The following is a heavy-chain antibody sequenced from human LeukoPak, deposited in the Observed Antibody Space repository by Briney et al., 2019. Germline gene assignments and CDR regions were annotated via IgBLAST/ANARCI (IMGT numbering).Heavy chain of an antibody. J-gene: IGHJ6*04. CDR2: ISSSGSTI. Sequence: GGSVRLSCAASGFTFSSYEMNWVRQAPGKGLEWVSYISSSGSTIYYADSVRGRFTISRDNAKNSLYLQMNSLRAEDTAVYYCAELGITMIGGVWGKGTTVTISS. CDR1: GFTFSSYE. CDR3: AELGITMIGGV. V-gene: IGHV3-48*03. D-gene: IGHD3-10*02.